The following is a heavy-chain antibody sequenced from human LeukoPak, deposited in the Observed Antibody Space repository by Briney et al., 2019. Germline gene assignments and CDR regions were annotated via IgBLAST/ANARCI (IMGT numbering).Heavy chain of an antibody. J-gene: IGHJ5*02. D-gene: IGHD6-19*01. V-gene: IGHV6-1*01. CDR3: ARGQSSWFDP. CDR2: TYYRSKWYN. CDR1: GDSVPSNSAT. Sequence: SQTLSLTCAISGDSVPSNSATWSWIRQSPSRGLEWLGRTYYRSKWYNEYAVSVKSRITINPDTSKNQFSLQLNSVTPEDTAVYYCARGQSSWFDPWGQGTLVTVSS.